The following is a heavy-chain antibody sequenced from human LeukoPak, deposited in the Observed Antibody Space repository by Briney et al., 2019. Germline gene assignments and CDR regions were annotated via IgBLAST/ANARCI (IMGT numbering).Heavy chain of an antibody. CDR3: ARGVTTGGKYYYYYYMDV. D-gene: IGHD4-11*01. V-gene: IGHV1-69*13. Sequence: SVKVSCKASGCTFSSYAISWVRQAPGQGLEWMGGIIRIIAHSNYARKFQGRFTISADEFTSTAYMELSSLRSDDTAVYYCARGVTTGGKYYYYYYMDVWGKGTTVTVSS. CDR1: GCTFSSYA. J-gene: IGHJ6*03. CDR2: IIRIIAHS.